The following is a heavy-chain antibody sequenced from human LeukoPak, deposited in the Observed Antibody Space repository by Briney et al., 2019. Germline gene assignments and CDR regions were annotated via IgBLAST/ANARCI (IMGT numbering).Heavy chain of an antibody. V-gene: IGHV4-59*08. CDR2: IYYSGST. CDR1: GGSISSFY. J-gene: IGHJ4*02. CDR3: ARLPRKTYYFDY. Sequence: SETLSLTCTVSGGSISSFYWSWIRQPPGKGLDWIGYIYYSGSTNYNPSLKSRVTISVDTSKNQFSLKLSSVTAADTAVYYCARLPRKTYYFDYWGQGTLVTVSS.